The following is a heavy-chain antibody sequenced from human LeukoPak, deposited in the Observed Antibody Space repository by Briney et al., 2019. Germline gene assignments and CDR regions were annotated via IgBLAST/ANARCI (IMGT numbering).Heavy chain of an antibody. Sequence: GGSLRLSCAASGFTFSSYSMNWVRQAPGKGLEWVSSISSSSSYIYYADSVKGRFTISRDNAKNSLYLQMNSVRAEDTAVYYCARHVDHAYYYYYMDVWGKGTTVTVSS. CDR2: ISSSSSYI. CDR3: ARHVDHAYYYYYMDV. V-gene: IGHV3-21*01. CDR1: GFTFSSYS. J-gene: IGHJ6*03.